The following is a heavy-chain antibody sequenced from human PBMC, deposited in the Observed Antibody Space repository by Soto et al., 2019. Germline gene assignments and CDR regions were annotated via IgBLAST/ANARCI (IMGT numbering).Heavy chain of an antibody. Sequence: EVQLLESGGVLVQPGGSLRLSCATSGFTFGSYDMSWVRQAPGKGLEWVSTFSGSGGSTYYADSVKGRFTISRDNSKNTVYLQMNSLRAEDTAVYYCAKERRGGYCSGGRCYSPDYWGQGTLVTVSS. CDR3: AKERRGGYCSGGRCYSPDY. CDR2: FSGSGGST. V-gene: IGHV3-23*01. D-gene: IGHD2-15*01. J-gene: IGHJ4*02. CDR1: GFTFGSYD.